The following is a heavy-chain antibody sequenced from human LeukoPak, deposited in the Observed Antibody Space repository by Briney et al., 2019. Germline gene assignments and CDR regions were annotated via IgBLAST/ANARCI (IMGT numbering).Heavy chain of an antibody. V-gene: IGHV3-23*01. CDR2: ISGSGGST. Sequence: GGSLRLSCAASGFTFSSYAMGWVRQAPGKGLEWVSAISGSGGSTYYADSVKGRFTISRDNSKNTLYLQMNSLRAEDTAVYYCAKDNYDFWSGYYPSDWFDPWGQGTLVTVSS. CDR1: GFTFSSYA. D-gene: IGHD3-3*01. CDR3: AKDNYDFWSGYYPSDWFDP. J-gene: IGHJ5*02.